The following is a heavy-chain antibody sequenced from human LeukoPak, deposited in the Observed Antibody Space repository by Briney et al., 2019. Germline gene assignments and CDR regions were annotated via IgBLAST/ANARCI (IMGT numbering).Heavy chain of an antibody. CDR2: ISSGSSYI. V-gene: IGHV3-21*01. D-gene: IGHD3-22*01. CDR3: ARVAPYYDSSTVFDY. Sequence: GGSLRLSCAASGFTFSSYSMNWVRQAPGKGLEWVSSISSGSSYIYYADSVKGRFTISRDNAKNSLYLQMNSLRAEDTAVYYCARVAPYYDSSTVFDYWGQGTLVTVSS. CDR1: GFTFSSYS. J-gene: IGHJ4*02.